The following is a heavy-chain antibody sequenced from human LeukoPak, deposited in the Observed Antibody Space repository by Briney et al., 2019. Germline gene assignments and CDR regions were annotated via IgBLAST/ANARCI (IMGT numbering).Heavy chain of an antibody. CDR3: ARGGGTLDY. J-gene: IGHJ4*02. CDR2: IYDSGKT. D-gene: IGHD3-16*01. V-gene: IGHV4-59*01. CDR1: GDSISSYY. Sequence: SETLSFTCTVSGDSISSYYWSWIRQPPGKGLEWIGYIYDSGKTNYNASLISRVTISVDTSKNQFSLKLTSVTPADTAVYYCARGGGTLDYWGQGTLVTVSS.